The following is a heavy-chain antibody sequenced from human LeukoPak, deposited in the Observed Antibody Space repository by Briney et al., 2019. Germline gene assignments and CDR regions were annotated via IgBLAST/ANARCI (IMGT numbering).Heavy chain of an antibody. D-gene: IGHD2-2*01. Sequence: NHGESLKISCKGSGYRFTNYWIGWVRQMPGKGLEWMGIIYPGDSDTRYSPSFQGQVTISADKSISTAYLQWSSLKASDTAMYYCASRHHCSSTSCLEAESNDAFDIWGQGTMVTVSS. CDR3: ASRHHCSSTSCLEAESNDAFDI. V-gene: IGHV5-51*01. CDR2: IYPGDSDT. J-gene: IGHJ3*02. CDR1: GYRFTNYW.